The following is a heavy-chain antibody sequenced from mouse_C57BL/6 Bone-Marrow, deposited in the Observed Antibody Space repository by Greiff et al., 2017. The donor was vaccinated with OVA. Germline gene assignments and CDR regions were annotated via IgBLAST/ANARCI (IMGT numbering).Heavy chain of an antibody. CDR3: ARSLRLRRRPYFDY. Sequence: VQLQQSGPELVKPGASVKISCKASGYSFTDYNMNWVKQSNGKSLEWIGVINPNYGTTSYNQKFKGKATLTVDQSSSTAYIQLNSLTSEDSAVYYCARSLRLRRRPYFDYWGQGTTLTVAS. CDR1: GYSFTDYN. V-gene: IGHV1-39*01. J-gene: IGHJ2*01. CDR2: INPNYGTT. D-gene: IGHD2-4*01.